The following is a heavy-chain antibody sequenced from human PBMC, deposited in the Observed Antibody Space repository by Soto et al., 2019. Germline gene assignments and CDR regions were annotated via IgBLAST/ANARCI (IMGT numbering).Heavy chain of an antibody. CDR2: ISDTGNS. J-gene: IGHJ4*02. V-gene: IGHV4-30-4*01. CDR1: GGSLSDAGPY. Sequence: SERLSLTLCVSGGSLSDAGPYWRVIRQSPGRPLECLAYISDTGNSFSDPPHKRRITVSIDPSRNQFYHKLASVTAADTAMYSCARTPTRSDFHVVLDFFDLWGQGTQVTVSS. D-gene: IGHD3-10*01. CDR3: ARTPTRSDFHVVLDFFDL.